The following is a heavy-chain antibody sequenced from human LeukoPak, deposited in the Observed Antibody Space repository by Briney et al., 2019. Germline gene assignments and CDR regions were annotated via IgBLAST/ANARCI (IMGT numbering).Heavy chain of an antibody. CDR1: GFTFSFYW. J-gene: IGHJ4*02. CDR2: INNDGRST. V-gene: IGHV3-74*01. D-gene: IGHD2-15*01. Sequence: GGSLRLSCASSGFTFSFYWMHWVRQAPGKGLVWVSRINNDGRSTSYAGSVKGRFTISRDNAKNTLYLQMNSRRAEGTAVYYCARDNEYCTGGTCRLDYWGQGALVTVSS. CDR3: ARDNEYCTGGTCRLDY.